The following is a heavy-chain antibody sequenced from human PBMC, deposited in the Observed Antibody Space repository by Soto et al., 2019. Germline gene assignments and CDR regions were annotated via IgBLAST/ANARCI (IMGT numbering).Heavy chain of an antibody. V-gene: IGHV5-51*01. D-gene: IGHD3-22*01. CDR1: GYKFTSSW. CDR2: IFPSDSDT. Sequence: GESLKISCRTSGYKFTSSWIAWVRQKPGKGLEWMGIIFPSDSDTRYSPSFQGQVTISADRSTSTVFLQWASLKASDTAVYFCARKDKSGYFNWFDPWGQGTLITVSS. CDR3: ARKDKSGYFNWFDP. J-gene: IGHJ5*02.